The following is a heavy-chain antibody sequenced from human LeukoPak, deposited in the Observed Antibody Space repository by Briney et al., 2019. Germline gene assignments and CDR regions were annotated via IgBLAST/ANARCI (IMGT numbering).Heavy chain of an antibody. CDR3: ARGYGRSWYDY. CDR2: INSNSGGT. J-gene: IGHJ4*02. D-gene: IGHD6-19*01. CDR1: GYTFTANY. V-gene: IGHV1-2*02. Sequence: GASVKVSCKASGYTFTANYMHWVRQAPGQGLEWMGWINSNSGGTKDAQKFQGRVTMTRDTSISTAYMELSSLTSDDTAVYYCARGYGRSWYDYWGQGTLVTVTS.